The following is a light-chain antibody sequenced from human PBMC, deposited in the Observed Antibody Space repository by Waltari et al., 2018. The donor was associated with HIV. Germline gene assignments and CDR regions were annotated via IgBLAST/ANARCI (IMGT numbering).Light chain of an antibody. J-gene: IGLJ3*02. V-gene: IGLV8-61*01. CDR2: SSN. CDR3: ALYSGSGIWM. Sequence: QTVVTQEPSFSVSPGGTVTLTRALSSGSVSLSYFPTWFQQTHSQAQRTRIYSSNTRSSVGPDRFSSSILGNKATLTITGAQAEDESHYYSALYSGSGIWMFGGRTKVTLL. CDR1: SGSVSLSYF.